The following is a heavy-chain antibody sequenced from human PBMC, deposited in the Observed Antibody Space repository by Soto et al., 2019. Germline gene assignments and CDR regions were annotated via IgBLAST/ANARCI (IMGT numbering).Heavy chain of an antibody. Sequence: XVQLQESGPGLVKPSQTLSLTCTVSGGSISSGGYYWTWIRQHPGKGLEWIGYNYYSGITYYNPSLKSPVTISQDTSKNQFSLKMSSVTAADTTVYYCARGSSIAGLYYGMDVWGQGTTVTVSS. V-gene: IGHV4-31*01. CDR2: NYYSGIT. D-gene: IGHD6-6*01. CDR3: ARGSSIAGLYYGMDV. J-gene: IGHJ6*02. CDR1: GGSISSGGYY.